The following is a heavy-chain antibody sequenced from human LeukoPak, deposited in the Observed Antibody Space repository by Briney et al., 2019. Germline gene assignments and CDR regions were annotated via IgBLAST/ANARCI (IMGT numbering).Heavy chain of an antibody. D-gene: IGHD4-17*01. J-gene: IGHJ3*02. CDR3: ARAFPFDDYGDPDAFDI. V-gene: IGHV4-30-4*08. CDR2: IYYSGST. Sequence: SETLSLTCTVSGVSMSSGAFYWSWIRQHPGKGLEWIGNIYYSGSTYYNPSLKSRVTISVDRSKNQFSLKLTSVTAADTAVYYCARAFPFDDYGDPDAFDIWGQGTMVTVSS. CDR1: GVSMSSGAFY.